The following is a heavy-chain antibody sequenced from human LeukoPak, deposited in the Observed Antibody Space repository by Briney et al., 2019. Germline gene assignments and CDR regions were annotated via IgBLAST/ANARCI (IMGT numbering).Heavy chain of an antibody. J-gene: IGHJ4*02. CDR1: GGSFSGYY. CDR2: IYYSGST. D-gene: IGHD3-16*02. V-gene: IGHV4-59*01. Sequence: SETLSLTCAVYGGSFSGYYWSWIRQPPGKGLEWIGYIYYSGSTNYNPSLKSRVTISVDTSKNQFSLKLSSVTAADTAVYYCARASRGDYVWGSYRPYYFDYWGQGTLVTVSS. CDR3: ARASRGDYVWGSYRPYYFDY.